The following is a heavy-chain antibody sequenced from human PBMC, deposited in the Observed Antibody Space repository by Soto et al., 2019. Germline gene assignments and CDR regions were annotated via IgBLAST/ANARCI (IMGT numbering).Heavy chain of an antibody. CDR3: AKDPRVSFDP. CDR1: GFTFSTFA. V-gene: IGHV3-23*01. J-gene: IGHJ5*02. CDR2: ISASGGST. Sequence: GGSLRLSCAASGFTFSTFAMSWVRQAPGKGLEWVSAISASGGSTYYADSVKGRSTISRDNSNNTLYLQMNSLRVEDTAVYYCAKDPRVSFDPWGQGTLVTVSS.